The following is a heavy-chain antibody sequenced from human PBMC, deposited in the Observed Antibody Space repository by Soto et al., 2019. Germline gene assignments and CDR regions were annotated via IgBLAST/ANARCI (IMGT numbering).Heavy chain of an antibody. CDR1: GYTFSSYG. V-gene: IGHV1-18*01. CDR3: SRDSRGYDFWSAYYTHFGP. CDR2: ISAYTGNT. Sequence: QVQLVQSGAEVKKPGASVKVSCKASGYTFSSYGISWVRQAPGHGLEWMGWISAYTGNTNYAQKLQSRVTMTTDTATSTADMELRSLRSDDTAVSYCSRDSRGYDFWSAYYTHFGPWGQVTLVTVAA. J-gene: IGHJ5*02. D-gene: IGHD3-3*01.